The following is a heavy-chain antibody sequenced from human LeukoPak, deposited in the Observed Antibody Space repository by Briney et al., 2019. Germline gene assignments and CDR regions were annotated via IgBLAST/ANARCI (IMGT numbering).Heavy chain of an antibody. CDR2: INHSGST. V-gene: IGHV4-34*01. CDR1: GGSFSGYY. J-gene: IGHJ4*02. D-gene: IGHD3-16*01. Sequence: SSETLSLTCADYGGSFSGYYWSWIRQPPGKGLEWIGEINHSGSTNYHPSLKSRVTISVDTSKNQFSLKLSSVTAADTAVYYCARGWGLAMYYFDYWGQGTLVTVSS. CDR3: ARGWGLAMYYFDY.